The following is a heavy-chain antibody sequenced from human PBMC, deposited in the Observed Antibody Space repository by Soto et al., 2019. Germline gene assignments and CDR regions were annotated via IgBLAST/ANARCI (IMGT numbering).Heavy chain of an antibody. CDR3: ARDLRSGYDFNWFDP. Sequence: PGGSLRLCRAASGFTFSSYAMHGVRQAPGKGLEWVAVISYDGSNKYYADSVKGRFTISRDNSKNTLYLQMNSLRAEDTAVYYCARDLRSGYDFNWFDPWGQGTLVTVSS. J-gene: IGHJ5*02. D-gene: IGHD5-12*01. CDR1: GFTFSSYA. CDR2: ISYDGSNK. V-gene: IGHV3-30-3*01.